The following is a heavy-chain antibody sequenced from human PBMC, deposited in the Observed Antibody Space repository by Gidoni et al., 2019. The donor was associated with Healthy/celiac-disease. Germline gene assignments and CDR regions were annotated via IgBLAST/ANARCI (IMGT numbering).Heavy chain of an antibody. CDR1: GFTFSSYA. V-gene: IGHV3-23*01. Sequence: EVQLLESGGGLVQPGGSLRLPCAASGFTFSSYAMSWVRQAPGKGLEWVSAISGSGGSTYYADSVKGRFTISRDNSKNTLYLQMNSLRAEDTAVYYCAKDIVDTAMALEYFDLWGRGTLVTVSS. D-gene: IGHD5-18*01. CDR3: AKDIVDTAMALEYFDL. J-gene: IGHJ2*01. CDR2: ISGSGGST.